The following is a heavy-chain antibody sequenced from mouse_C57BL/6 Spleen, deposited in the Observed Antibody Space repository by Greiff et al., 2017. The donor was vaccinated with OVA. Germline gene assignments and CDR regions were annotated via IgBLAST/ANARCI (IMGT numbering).Heavy chain of an antibody. CDR2: VSSGSSSN. D-gene: IGHD2-12*01. J-gene: IGHJ4*01. Sequence: VKLVESGGGLVKPGGSLKLFCAAFGFTFSDYGMHWVRQAPEKGLEWVAYVSSGSSSNYYADKVKGRFTISRDNAKNTLFLQMTSLRSEDTAMYYCAKRNSYYDRAMDYWGQGTTVTVSS. CDR1: GFTFSDYG. V-gene: IGHV5-17*01. CDR3: AKRNSYYDRAMDY.